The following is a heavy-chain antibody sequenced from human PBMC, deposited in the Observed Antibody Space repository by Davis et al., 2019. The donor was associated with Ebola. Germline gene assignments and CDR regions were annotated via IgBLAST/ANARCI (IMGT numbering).Heavy chain of an antibody. D-gene: IGHD3-10*01. Sequence: PGGSLRLSCVASGFTFSTYTMHWVRQAPGKGLECVAFISYDGSNEYYADSVKGRFTISRDNSNKTLYLQMNSLRAEDTAVYYCARGLWLASYNWFDPWGQGTLVTVSS. CDR1: GFTFSTYT. CDR3: ARGLWLASYNWFDP. V-gene: IGHV3-30-3*01. CDR2: ISYDGSNE. J-gene: IGHJ5*02.